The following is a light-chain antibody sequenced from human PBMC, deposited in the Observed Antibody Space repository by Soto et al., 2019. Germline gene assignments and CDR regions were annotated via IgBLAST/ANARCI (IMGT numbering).Light chain of an antibody. CDR2: DAS. CDR1: QSVGSY. J-gene: IGKJ4*01. Sequence: EIVLTQSPATLSLSPGDRATLSCRASQSVGSYLGWYQQRPGQAPRLLIYDASNRATGIPPRFSGSGSGTDFTLTSSSLEPEDFAVYYCQQRSDWPSTFGGGTKVEIK. V-gene: IGKV3-11*01. CDR3: QQRSDWPST.